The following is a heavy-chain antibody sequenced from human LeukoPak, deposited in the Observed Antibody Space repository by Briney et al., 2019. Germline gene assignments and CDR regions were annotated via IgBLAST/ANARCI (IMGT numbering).Heavy chain of an antibody. CDR1: GFTFSDYY. CDR2: ISSSGSTI. V-gene: IGHV3-11*01. Sequence: GGSLRLSCAASGFTFSDYYMSWIRQAPGKGLEWVSYISSSGSTIYYADSVKGRFTISRDNAKNSLYLQMNSLRAEDTAVYYCAKLANDYSGNSVDYWGQGTLVTVSP. J-gene: IGHJ4*02. D-gene: IGHD4-23*01. CDR3: AKLANDYSGNSVDY.